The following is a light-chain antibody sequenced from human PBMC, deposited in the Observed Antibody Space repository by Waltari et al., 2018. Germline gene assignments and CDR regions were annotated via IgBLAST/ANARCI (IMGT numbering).Light chain of an antibody. J-gene: IGLJ3*02. CDR2: KNT. CDR3: AVWDDSLRGGV. Sequence: QSVLTQPPSASATPGQSVTISCSGSSSKIGVNYVYWYQQFPGKAPTLLIYKNTQRPSGVPDRFSGSKSGTPASRAISGLRSEDEADYYCAVWDDSLRGGVFGGGTKLTVL. CDR1: SSKIGVNY. V-gene: IGLV1-47*01.